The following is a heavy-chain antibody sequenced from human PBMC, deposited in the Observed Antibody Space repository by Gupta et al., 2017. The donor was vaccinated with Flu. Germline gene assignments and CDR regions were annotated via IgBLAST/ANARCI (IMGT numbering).Heavy chain of an antibody. V-gene: IGHV1-69*06. D-gene: IGHD1-26*01. CDR2: GGRSVGTA. CDR3: ARSRLGATEGYYYCYMDV. CDR1: GATVGSYA. J-gene: IGHJ6*03. Sequence: QLQLVQSGGEVWKPGSSVKVSGRASGATVGSYAFTWVALAPGQGPGWLGGGGRSVGTANYAQKFQGRVTITADKSTSTAYMELSSLRSEDTAVYYCARSRLGATEGYYYCYMDVWGKGTTVTVSS.